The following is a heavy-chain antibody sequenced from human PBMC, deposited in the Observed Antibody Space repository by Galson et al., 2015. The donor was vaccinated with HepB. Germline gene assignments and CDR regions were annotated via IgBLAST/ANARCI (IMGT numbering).Heavy chain of an antibody. Sequence: SVKVSCKASGYTFASYGISWVRQAPGQGLEWMGWISAYNGNTNYAQKLQGRVTMTTDTSTSTAYMELRSLRSDDTAVYYCARDDSGYYSGWFDPWGQGTLVTVSS. CDR3: ARDDSGYYSGWFDP. CDR2: ISAYNGNT. D-gene: IGHD3-22*01. J-gene: IGHJ5*02. V-gene: IGHV1-18*04. CDR1: GYTFASYG.